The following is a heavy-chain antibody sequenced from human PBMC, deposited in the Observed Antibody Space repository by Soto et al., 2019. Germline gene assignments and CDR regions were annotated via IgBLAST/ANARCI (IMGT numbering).Heavy chain of an antibody. J-gene: IGHJ4*02. CDR1: GFTFSTYW. Sequence: EVQLVESGGDLVQPGGSLRLSCAASGFTFSTYWMHWVRQAPGKGLVWVSRISSDGSSTTYADSVKGRFTISRDNAKNTLYLQMNSLRAEDTAVYYCARREGYCNGGSCYFDHWGQGTLVTVSS. CDR3: ARREGYCNGGSCYFDH. D-gene: IGHD2-15*01. V-gene: IGHV3-74*01. CDR2: ISSDGSST.